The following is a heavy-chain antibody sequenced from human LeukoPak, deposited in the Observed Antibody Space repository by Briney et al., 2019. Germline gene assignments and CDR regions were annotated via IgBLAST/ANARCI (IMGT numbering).Heavy chain of an antibody. Sequence: GASVKVSCKASGGTFSSYAISWVRQAPGQGLEWMGGIIPIFGTANYAQRFQGRVTITADESTSTAYMELSSLRSEDTAVYYCAGGYDSSGYYGMDVWGQGTTVTVSS. CDR3: AGGYDSSGYYGMDV. CDR1: GGTFSSYA. V-gene: IGHV1-69*01. CDR2: IIPIFGTA. J-gene: IGHJ6*02. D-gene: IGHD3-22*01.